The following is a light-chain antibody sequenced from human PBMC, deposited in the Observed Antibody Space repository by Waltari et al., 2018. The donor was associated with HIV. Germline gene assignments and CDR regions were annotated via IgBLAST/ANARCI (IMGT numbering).Light chain of an antibody. CDR3: QQVKSYPLT. V-gene: IGKV1-9*01. CDR1: QGIPNN. J-gene: IGKJ5*01. Sequence: TQSPSFLSASVGDTVTITCRASQGIPNNVAWYQQKPGKAPKSLIYDASTLQSGVPSRFSGSGSGTEFTLTISSLQPEDFATYYCQQVKSYPLTFGQGTRLEIK. CDR2: DAS.